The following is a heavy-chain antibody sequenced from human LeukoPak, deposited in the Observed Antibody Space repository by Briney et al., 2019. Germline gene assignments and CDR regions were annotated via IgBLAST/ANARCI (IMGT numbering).Heavy chain of an antibody. CDR1: RFTFSSYS. CDR2: ISSSSSTI. J-gene: IGHJ4*02. D-gene: IGHD3-9*01. V-gene: IGHV3-48*01. CDR3: ARDLVPVEGLRYFDWLSGGFDY. Sequence: GGSLRLSCAASRFTFSSYSMNWVHQAPGKGLEWISYISSSSSTIYYADSVKGRFTIPRDNAKNSLYLQMNSLRAEDTAVYYCARDLVPVEGLRYFDWLSGGFDYWGQGTLVTVSS.